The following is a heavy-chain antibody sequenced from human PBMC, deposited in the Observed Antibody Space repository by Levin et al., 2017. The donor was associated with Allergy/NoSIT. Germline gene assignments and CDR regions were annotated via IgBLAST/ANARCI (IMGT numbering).Heavy chain of an antibody. V-gene: IGHV3-74*01. CDR2: INGDGSIT. CDR1: GFTFSSYW. Sequence: GESLKISCAASGFTFSSYWMHWVRQAPGKGLVWVSRINGDGSITSYADSVKGRFTISRDNAKNTLYLQMNSLRAEDTAVYYCAREEDTSMGIDNWGQGTLVTVSS. CDR3: AREEDTSMGIDN. J-gene: IGHJ4*02. D-gene: IGHD5-18*01.